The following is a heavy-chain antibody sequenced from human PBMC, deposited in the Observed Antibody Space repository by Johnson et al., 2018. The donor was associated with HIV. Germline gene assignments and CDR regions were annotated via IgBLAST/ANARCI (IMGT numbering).Heavy chain of an antibody. D-gene: IGHD1-26*01. CDR2: INWNGCST. Sequence: VQLVESGGGVVRPGGSPRISCAASGFTFDDYGMRWVRQVPGKGLAWVPGINWNGCSTGYAASVKGRFTISRDNSKNTLYLQMNSLRAEDTAVYYCAKDEALGWELDPDAFDIWGQGTMVTVSS. CDR3: AKDEALGWELDPDAFDI. CDR1: GFTFDDYG. V-gene: IGHV3-20*04. J-gene: IGHJ3*02.